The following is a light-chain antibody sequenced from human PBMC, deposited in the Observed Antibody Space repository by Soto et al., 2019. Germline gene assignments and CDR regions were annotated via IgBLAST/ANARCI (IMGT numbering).Light chain of an antibody. Sequence: EIVLTQSPGTLSLSPGERATLSCRASQSVTNSYLAWYQQKPGQAPRLFIYDASRRATGIPDRFSGSGSGTDFTLTIRRLQPEDFAVYYCQQYGRSLTFGGGTKVEIK. J-gene: IGKJ4*01. CDR1: QSVTNSY. V-gene: IGKV3-20*01. CDR3: QQYGRSLT. CDR2: DAS.